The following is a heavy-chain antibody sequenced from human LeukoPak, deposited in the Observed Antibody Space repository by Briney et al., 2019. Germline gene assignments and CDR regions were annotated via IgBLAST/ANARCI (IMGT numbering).Heavy chain of an antibody. CDR2: ISGSGGST. Sequence: GGSLRLSCAAAGFTFSNYAITWVRQAPGRGLEWVSSISGSGGSTYYADSVKGRFTISRDNSKNTLYLQMYSLRAEDTAVYYCAKVEGASKASVYWGQGALVTVSS. V-gene: IGHV3-23*01. CDR1: GFTFSNYA. J-gene: IGHJ4*02. CDR3: AKVEGASKASVY. D-gene: IGHD1-1*01.